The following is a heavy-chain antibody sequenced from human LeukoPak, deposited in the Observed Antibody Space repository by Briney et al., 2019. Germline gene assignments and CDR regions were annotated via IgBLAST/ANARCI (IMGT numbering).Heavy chain of an antibody. D-gene: IGHD6-13*01. CDR3: ARDVLTLIAAAGTEVYYFDY. CDR2: IKQDGSEN. J-gene: IGHJ4*02. V-gene: IGHV3-7*03. CDR1: GFTFSSYW. Sequence: AGSLRLSCAASGFTFSSYWMSWVRQAPGKGLEWVANIKQDGSENYYVDSVKGRFTISRDNAKNSLYLQMNSLRAEDTAVYYCARDVLTLIAAAGTEVYYFDYWGQGTLVTVSS.